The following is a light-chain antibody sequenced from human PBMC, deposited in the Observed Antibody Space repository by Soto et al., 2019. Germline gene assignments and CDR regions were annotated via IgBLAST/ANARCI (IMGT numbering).Light chain of an antibody. CDR1: NSDVGGYNF. V-gene: IGLV2-14*01. J-gene: IGLJ1*01. Sequence: QSVLTQPAFVSGSPGQSITIFCTGTNSDVGGYNFVSWYQQHPGKVPKLMIYDVTNRPSGVSNRFSGSKSGNTASLTISGLQAEDEADYYCSSYTSSSTLVFGTGTKLTVL. CDR2: DVT. CDR3: SSYTSSSTLV.